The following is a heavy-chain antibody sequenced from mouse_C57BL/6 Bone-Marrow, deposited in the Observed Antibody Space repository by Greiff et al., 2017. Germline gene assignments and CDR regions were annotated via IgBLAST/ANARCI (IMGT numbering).Heavy chain of an antibody. CDR1: GYTFTSYW. CDR2: IDPSDSET. J-gene: IGHJ3*01. V-gene: IGHV1-52*01. D-gene: IGHD2-5*01. CDR3: ARSGAYYSNSWFAY. Sequence: VQLQQPGAELVRPGSSVKLSCKASGYTFTSYWMHWVKQRPIQGLEWIGNIDPSDSETHYNQKFKDKATLTVDKSSSTAYMQLSSLTSEDSAVYYCARSGAYYSNSWFAYWGQGTLVTVSA.